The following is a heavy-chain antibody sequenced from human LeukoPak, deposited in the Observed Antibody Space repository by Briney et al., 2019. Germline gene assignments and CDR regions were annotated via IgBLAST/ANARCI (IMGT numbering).Heavy chain of an antibody. Sequence: PSETLSLTCTVSNYSITSGYYWGWIRQPPGKGLEWIGSIYHSGTTYYNPSLKSRVTISVDTSKNQFSLNLNSVTAADTAVYYCARVSRGYDILYWGQGTLVTVSS. CDR2: IYHSGTT. J-gene: IGHJ4*02. D-gene: IGHD3-9*01. CDR3: ARVSRGYDILY. CDR1: NYSITSGYY. V-gene: IGHV4-38-2*02.